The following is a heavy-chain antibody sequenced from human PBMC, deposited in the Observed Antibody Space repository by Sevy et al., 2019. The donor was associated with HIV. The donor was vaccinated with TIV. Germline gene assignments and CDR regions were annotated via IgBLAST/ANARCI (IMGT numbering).Heavy chain of an antibody. CDR3: ARVETRNDYVWGSYRYTDPLVDY. Sequence: SETLSLTCAVYGGSFSGYYWSWIRQPPGKGLEWIGEINHSGSTNYNPSLKSRVTISVDTSKNQFSLKLSSVTAADTAVYYCARVETRNDYVWGSYRYTDPLVDYWGQGPLVTVSS. CDR1: GGSFSGYY. CDR2: INHSGST. J-gene: IGHJ4*02. D-gene: IGHD3-16*02. V-gene: IGHV4-34*01.